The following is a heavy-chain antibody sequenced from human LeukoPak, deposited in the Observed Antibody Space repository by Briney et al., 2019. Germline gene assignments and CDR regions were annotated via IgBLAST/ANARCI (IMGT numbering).Heavy chain of an antibody. V-gene: IGHV4-59*08. CDR3: ARSIYASGWPDY. J-gene: IGHJ4*02. CDR1: GGSISSYY. D-gene: IGHD6-19*01. CDR2: IFHSGST. Sequence: SETLSLTCTVSGGSISSYYWNWIRQPPGKGLEWIGYIFHSGSTKCNPSLKSRVTISVDTSKNHFSLKLSSLTAADTAVYYCARSIYASGWPDYWGQGTLVTVSS.